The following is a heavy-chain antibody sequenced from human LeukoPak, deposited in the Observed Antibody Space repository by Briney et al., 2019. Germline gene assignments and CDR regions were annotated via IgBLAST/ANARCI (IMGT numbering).Heavy chain of an antibody. D-gene: IGHD3-3*01. J-gene: IGHJ6*03. V-gene: IGHV4-38-2*01. CDR1: GYSISSGYY. CDR3: ARAVERYNFWSGYYRTDYYYYMDV. CDR2: IYHSGST. Sequence: PSETLSLTCAVSGYSISSGYYWGWIRQPPGKGLEWIGSIYHSGSTYYNPSLKSRVTISVDTSKNQFSLKLSSVTAADTAVYYCARAVERYNFWSGYYRTDYYYYMDVWGKGTTVTVSS.